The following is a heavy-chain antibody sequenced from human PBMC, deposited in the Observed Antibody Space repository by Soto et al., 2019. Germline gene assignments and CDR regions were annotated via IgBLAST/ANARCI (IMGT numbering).Heavy chain of an antibody. J-gene: IGHJ4*02. D-gene: IGHD6-13*01. CDR2: IYPGDSDN. Sequence: GESLKISCKGSGYSFTNYWIGWGRQMPGKGPGCRGIIYPGDSDNRYSPSFQGQVTISPDNSISTAYLQWSSLKASDTAMYYCARQIAAATTVDYWGQGTLVTVSS. CDR1: GYSFTNYW. V-gene: IGHV5-51*01. CDR3: ARQIAAATTVDY.